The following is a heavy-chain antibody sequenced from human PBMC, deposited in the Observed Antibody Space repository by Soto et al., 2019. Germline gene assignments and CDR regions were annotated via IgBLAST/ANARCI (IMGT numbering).Heavy chain of an antibody. V-gene: IGHV1-69*06. CDR1: GYTFTSYT. J-gene: IGHJ6*02. D-gene: IGHD1-26*01. CDR2: LIPISGAT. Sequence: SVKVSCEASGYTFTSYTFTWVRQAPGEGLEWMGGLIPISGATHYAPRFRGRVTITADKSTRTVYMELTSLRSEDTAVYYCARDGIVGASRTYYHGLDVWGQGTTVTVSS. CDR3: ARDGIVGASRTYYHGLDV.